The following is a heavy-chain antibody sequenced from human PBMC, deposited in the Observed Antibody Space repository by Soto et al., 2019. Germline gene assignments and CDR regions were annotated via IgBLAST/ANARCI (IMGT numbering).Heavy chain of an antibody. V-gene: IGHV3-33*01. Sequence: GGSLRLSCAASGFTFSSYGMHWVRQAPGKGLEWVAVIWYDGSNKYYADSVKGRFTISRDNSKNTLYLQMNSLRAEDTAVYYCARNLYSSSDKGYYYYMDVWGKGTTVTVSS. CDR3: ARNLYSSSDKGYYYYMDV. D-gene: IGHD6-13*01. CDR1: GFTFSSYG. J-gene: IGHJ6*03. CDR2: IWYDGSNK.